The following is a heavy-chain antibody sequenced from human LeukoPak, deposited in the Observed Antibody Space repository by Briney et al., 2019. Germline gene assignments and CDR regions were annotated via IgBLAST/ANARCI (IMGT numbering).Heavy chain of an antibody. CDR1: GGTFSSYA. CDR2: ISVYNGDT. Sequence: ASVKVSCKASGGTFSSYAISWVRQAPGQGLEWMAWISVYNGDTNYAQKLQGRVTMTTDTSTNTTYMELRSLRSDDTAVYYCARDGGYCSGGSCYTHFDYWGQGTLVTVAS. D-gene: IGHD2-15*01. J-gene: IGHJ4*02. CDR3: ARDGGYCSGGSCYTHFDY. V-gene: IGHV1-18*01.